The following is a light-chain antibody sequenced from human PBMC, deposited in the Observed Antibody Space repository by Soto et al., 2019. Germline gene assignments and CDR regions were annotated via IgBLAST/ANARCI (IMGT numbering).Light chain of an antibody. Sequence: QSVLTQPASVSGSPGQSITISCTGTSSDVGGYNYVSWYQQHPGKAPKLMIYDVSNRPSGVPNRFSGSKSGNTASLTISGLQAEDEADYYCSSYTSSSTPVFGTGTKVTVL. V-gene: IGLV2-14*01. CDR3: SSYTSSSTPV. J-gene: IGLJ1*01. CDR1: SSDVGGYNY. CDR2: DVS.